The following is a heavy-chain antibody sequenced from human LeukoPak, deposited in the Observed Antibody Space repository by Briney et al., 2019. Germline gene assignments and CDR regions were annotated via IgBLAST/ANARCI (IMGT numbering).Heavy chain of an antibody. J-gene: IGHJ4*02. D-gene: IGHD3-9*01. Sequence: GASVKVSCKASGHSFTNYYMHWVRQAPGQGLEWMGTINPRDGSTTYTQKFQGRVTVTRDTSTSTVYMDLSSLRSEDTAVYYRATSTGYDVLTGYQEDHYYFDYWGQGTLVTVSS. CDR3: ATSTGYDVLTGYQEDHYYFDY. CDR2: INPRDGST. V-gene: IGHV1-46*01. CDR1: GHSFTNYY.